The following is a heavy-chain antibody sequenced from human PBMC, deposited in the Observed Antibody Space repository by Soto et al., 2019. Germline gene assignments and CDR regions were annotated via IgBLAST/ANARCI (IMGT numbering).Heavy chain of an antibody. J-gene: IGHJ4*02. V-gene: IGHV3-30-3*01. D-gene: IGHD3-22*01. Sequence: GGSLRLSCAAPGFNFNIHALHWIRQAPGEGLEWVAVMSPGGNSQYYADSVKGRFTISRDTSKSTLYLQMTSLRPEDTAVYYCASGAAFYYDTSRYWGQGTLVTVSS. CDR1: GFNFNIHA. CDR3: ASGAAFYYDTSRY. CDR2: MSPGGNSQ.